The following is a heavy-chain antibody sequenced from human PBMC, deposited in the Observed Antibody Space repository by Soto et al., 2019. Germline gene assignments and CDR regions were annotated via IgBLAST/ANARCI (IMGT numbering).Heavy chain of an antibody. CDR2: IYHSGMT. J-gene: IGHJ4*02. CDR1: GGSISESNW. V-gene: IGHV4-4*02. CDR3: ARASAAPVQLDY. D-gene: IGHD6-13*01. Sequence: QVRLEESGPGLVKPSGTLSLTCAVSGGSISESNWWSWVRQPPGKGLELMWDIYHSGMTNYNSSHKSRGTISVDRSKNQFSLKLNSVTTADTAVYYCARASAAPVQLDYWGQGTLVTVSS.